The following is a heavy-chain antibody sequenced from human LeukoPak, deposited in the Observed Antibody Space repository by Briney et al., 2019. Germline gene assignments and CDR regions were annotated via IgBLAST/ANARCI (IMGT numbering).Heavy chain of an antibody. CDR1: GYTFTSYG. CDR3: ARAGEMATIADGAFDI. J-gene: IGHJ3*02. Sequence: GASVKVSCKASGYTFTSYGISWVRQAPGQGLEWMGWISAYNGNTNYAQKLQGRVTMTTDTSTSTVYMGLSSLRSEDTAVYYCARAGEMATIADGAFDIWGQGTMVTVSS. V-gene: IGHV1-18*01. D-gene: IGHD5-24*01. CDR2: ISAYNGNT.